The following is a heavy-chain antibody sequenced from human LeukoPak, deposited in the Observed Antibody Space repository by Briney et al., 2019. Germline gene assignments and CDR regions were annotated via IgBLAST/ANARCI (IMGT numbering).Heavy chain of an antibody. CDR2: ISSSGAST. CDR1: GFTFTNYA. V-gene: IGHV3-23*01. Sequence: GGSLRLSCAASGFTFTNYAMSWVRQAPGKGLEWVSGISSSGASTYHADSVKGRFTISRDNSKNTLYLQMNSLRAEDTAVYYCAKVRSRTRDLFDYWGQGTLVTVSS. CDR3: AKVRSRTRDLFDY. J-gene: IGHJ4*02. D-gene: IGHD2-2*01.